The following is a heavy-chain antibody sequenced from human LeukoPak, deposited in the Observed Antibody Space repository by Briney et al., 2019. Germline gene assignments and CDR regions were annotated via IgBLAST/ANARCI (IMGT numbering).Heavy chain of an antibody. J-gene: IGHJ4*02. D-gene: IGHD5-12*01. CDR3: TRAQYGYAFAF. V-gene: IGHV4-34*01. CDR2: INHSGST. CDR1: GGSFSGYY. Sequence: SETLSLTCAVYGGSFSGYYWSWIRQPPGKGLEGIGEINHSGSTNYNPSLKSGVTISVATSKTQFSLKLRSVTAADTAVYYCTRAQYGYAFAFWGQGALVTVSS.